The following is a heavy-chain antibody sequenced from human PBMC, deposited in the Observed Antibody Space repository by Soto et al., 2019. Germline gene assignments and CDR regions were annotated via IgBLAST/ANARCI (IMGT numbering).Heavy chain of an antibody. CDR3: ARDRHSGSYQGMDV. CDR1: GFTFSSYS. Sequence: GGSLRLSCAASGFTFSSYSMNWVRQAPGKGLEWVSSISSSSSYIYYADSVKGRFTISRDNAKNSLYLQMNSLRAEDTAVYYCARDRHSGSYQGMDVWGQGTTFTVSS. D-gene: IGHD1-26*01. V-gene: IGHV3-21*01. CDR2: ISSSSSYI. J-gene: IGHJ6*02.